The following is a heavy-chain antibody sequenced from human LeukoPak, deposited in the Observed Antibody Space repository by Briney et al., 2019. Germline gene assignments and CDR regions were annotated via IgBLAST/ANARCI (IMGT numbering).Heavy chain of an antibody. CDR1: GGSISGSSYY. V-gene: IGHV4-61*02. Sequence: SETLSLTCTVSGGSISGSSYYWSWIRQPAGKGLEWIGRIYTSGSTNYNPSLESRVTISLDTSKNQFSLKLSSVTAADTAVYYCARGRKPITIFGVVTRKGGLDPWGQGTLVTVSS. CDR3: ARGRKPITIFGVVTRKGGLDP. J-gene: IGHJ5*02. CDR2: IYTSGST. D-gene: IGHD3-3*01.